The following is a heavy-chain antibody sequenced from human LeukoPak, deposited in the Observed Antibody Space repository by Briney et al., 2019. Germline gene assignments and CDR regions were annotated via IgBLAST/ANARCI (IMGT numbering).Heavy chain of an antibody. V-gene: IGHV3-23*01. D-gene: IGHD2-2*01. CDR2: ISGSGGTT. CDR3: ARAERSIVVVPSDLQPNYYVDD. J-gene: IGHJ4*02. CDR1: GYSISNYA. Sequence: GGSLRLTCAATGYSISNYAMSWVRQAPGKGLEWVSAISGSGGTTYYADSVKGRFTISRDNSKNTLYLQMNSLRVKDTAVYYCARAERSIVVVPSDLQPNYYVDDWGQGTLVTVSS.